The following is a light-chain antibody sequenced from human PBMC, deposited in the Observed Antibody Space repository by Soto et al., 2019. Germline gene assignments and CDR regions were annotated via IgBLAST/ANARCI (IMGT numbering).Light chain of an antibody. CDR2: EVS. V-gene: IGLV2-14*01. CDR1: SSDVGGYNY. J-gene: IGLJ3*02. CDR3: CSYTSTSAWV. Sequence: QSVLTQPASVSGSPGQSITISCTGTSSDVGGYNYVSWYQQHPGKAPKLIIYEVSNRPSGVSNRFSGSKSGNTASLTISGLQADDEADYYCCSYTSTSAWVFGRGTKLTVL.